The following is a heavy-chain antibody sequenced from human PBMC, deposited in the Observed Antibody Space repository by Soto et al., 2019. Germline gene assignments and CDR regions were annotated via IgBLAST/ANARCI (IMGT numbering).Heavy chain of an antibody. CDR2: IYATGTT. Sequence: PSETLSLTCTVSGASISGFYWSWIRKSAGKGLEWIGRIYATGTTDYNPSLKSRVMMSVDTSKKQFSLKSRSVTAADTAVYYCVRDGTKTLRDWFDHWGQGISVTVSS. J-gene: IGHJ5*02. V-gene: IGHV4-4*07. CDR3: VRDGTKTLRDWFDH. CDR1: GASISGFY. D-gene: IGHD1-1*01.